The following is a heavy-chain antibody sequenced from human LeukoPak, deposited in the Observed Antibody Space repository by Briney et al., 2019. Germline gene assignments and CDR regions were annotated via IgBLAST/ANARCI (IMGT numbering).Heavy chain of an antibody. Sequence: SETLSLTCTASGGSISSYYRSWIRQPPGKRLEWIGYISYAGNTYYNPSLKSRLTIFLDTPKNQFSLELSSVSAAYTAVYYCARAPFYGSNSRGAFDIWGQGTMVAVSS. J-gene: IGHJ3*02. D-gene: IGHD4-23*01. CDR1: GGSISSYY. CDR2: ISYAGNT. V-gene: IGHV4-59*01. CDR3: ARAPFYGSNSRGAFDI.